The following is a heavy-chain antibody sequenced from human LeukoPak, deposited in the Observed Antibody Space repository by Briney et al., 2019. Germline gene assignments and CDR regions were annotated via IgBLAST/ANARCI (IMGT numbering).Heavy chain of an antibody. Sequence: SETLSLTCTVSGGSISSSSYYWGWIRQPPGKGLEWIGSIYYSGSTYYNPSLKSRVTISVDTSKNQFPLKLSSVTAADTAVYYCARADYGDYEAFPNWFDPWGQGTLVTVSS. CDR1: GGSISSSSYY. CDR2: IYYSGST. J-gene: IGHJ5*02. V-gene: IGHV4-39*06. D-gene: IGHD4-17*01. CDR3: ARADYGDYEAFPNWFDP.